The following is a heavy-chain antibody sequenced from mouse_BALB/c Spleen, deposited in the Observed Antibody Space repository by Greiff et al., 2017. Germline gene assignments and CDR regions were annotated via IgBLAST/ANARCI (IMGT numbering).Heavy chain of an antibody. CDR1: GFTFSSYA. CDR3: ARDYGSSYEYFDY. D-gene: IGHD1-1*01. Sequence: EVKVVESGGGLVKPGGSLKLSCAASGFTFSSYAMSWVRQTPEKRLEWVATISSGGSYTYYPDSVKGRFTISRDNAKNTLYLQMSSLRSEDTAMYYCARDYGSSYEYFDYWGQGTTLTVSS. V-gene: IGHV5-9-3*01. J-gene: IGHJ2*01. CDR2: ISSGGSYT.